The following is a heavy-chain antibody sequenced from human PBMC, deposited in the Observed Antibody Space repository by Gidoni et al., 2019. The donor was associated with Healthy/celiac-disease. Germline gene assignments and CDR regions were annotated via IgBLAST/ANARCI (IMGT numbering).Heavy chain of an antibody. CDR3: AREGYYYDSSGRIRRDWYFDL. V-gene: IGHV3-53*01. CDR1: GFTVSSNY. CDR2: IYSGGST. D-gene: IGHD3-22*01. J-gene: IGHJ2*01. Sequence: EVQLVESGGGLIQPGGSLRLPCAASGFTVSSNYMRWVRQAPGKGLEWVSVIYSGGSTYYADSVKCRFTISRDNSKNTLYLQMNSLRAEDTAVYYCAREGYYYDSSGRIRRDWYFDLWGRGTLVTVSS.